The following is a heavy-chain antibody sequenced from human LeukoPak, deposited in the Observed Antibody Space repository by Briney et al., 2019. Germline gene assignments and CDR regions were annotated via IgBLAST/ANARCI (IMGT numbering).Heavy chain of an antibody. V-gene: IGHV4-4*07. D-gene: IGHD3-10*01. CDR1: GASISSYY. J-gene: IGHJ4*02. Sequence: SQTLSLTCTVSGASISSYYWSWIRQPAGKGLEWIGRGSTSGSTNYNPSLKSRVTMSVETSKNQFSLKLSSVTAADTAVYYCARDSYFGSGNYYIDYWGQGTLVTVSS. CDR3: ARDSYFGSGNYYIDY. CDR2: GSTSGST.